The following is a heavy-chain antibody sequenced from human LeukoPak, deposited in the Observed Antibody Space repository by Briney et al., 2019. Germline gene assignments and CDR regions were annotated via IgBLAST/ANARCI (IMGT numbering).Heavy chain of an antibody. Sequence: SETLSLTCTVSGGSISSSSYYWGWIRQPPGKGLEWIGSIYYSGSTYYNPSLKSRVTISVDTSKNQFSLKLSSVTAAGTAVYYCDGGDSSGYSFDPDFDYWGQGTLVTVSS. CDR2: IYYSGST. J-gene: IGHJ4*02. CDR1: GGSISSSSYY. V-gene: IGHV4-39*01. D-gene: IGHD3-22*01. CDR3: DGGDSSGYSFDPDFDY.